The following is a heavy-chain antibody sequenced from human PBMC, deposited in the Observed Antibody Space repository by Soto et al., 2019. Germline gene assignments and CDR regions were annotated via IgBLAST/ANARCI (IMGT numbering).Heavy chain of an antibody. CDR1: GFTFSSYG. CDR2: ISYDGSNK. Sequence: HPGGSLRLSCAASGFTFSSYGMHWVRQAPGKGLEWVAVISYDGSNKYYADSVKGRFTISRDNSKNTLYLQMNSLRAEDTAVYYCAKDYYYYDSSGYYYEPYYFDYWGQGTLVTVSS. J-gene: IGHJ4*02. CDR3: AKDYYYYDSSGYYYEPYYFDY. V-gene: IGHV3-30*18. D-gene: IGHD3-22*01.